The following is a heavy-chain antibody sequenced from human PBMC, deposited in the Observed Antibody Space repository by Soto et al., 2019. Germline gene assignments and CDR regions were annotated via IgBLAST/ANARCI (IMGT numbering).Heavy chain of an antibody. J-gene: IGHJ6*02. CDR3: ARDSQHYDFWSGYYTDYYYGMDV. Sequence: KPSETLSLTCTVSGGSISSYYWSWIRQPAGKGLEWIGRIYTSGSTNYNPSLKSRVTMSVDTSKNQFSLKLSSVTAADTAVYYCARDSQHYDFWSGYYTDYYYGMDVWGQGTTVTVSS. D-gene: IGHD3-3*01. V-gene: IGHV4-4*07. CDR1: GGSISSYY. CDR2: IYTSGST.